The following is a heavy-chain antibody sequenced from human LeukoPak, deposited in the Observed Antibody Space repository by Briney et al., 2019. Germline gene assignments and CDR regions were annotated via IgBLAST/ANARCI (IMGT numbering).Heavy chain of an antibody. Sequence: PGGSLRLSCAASGFTFSSYSMNWVRQAPGKGLEWVSSISSSSSNIYYADSVKGRFTISRDNAQNSLYLQMNSLRAEDTAVYYCARDRRYSSSWYAPTPDLNYGMDVWGKGTTVTVSS. J-gene: IGHJ6*04. CDR2: ISSSSSNI. V-gene: IGHV3-21*01. CDR1: GFTFSSYS. D-gene: IGHD6-13*01. CDR3: ARDRRYSSSWYAPTPDLNYGMDV.